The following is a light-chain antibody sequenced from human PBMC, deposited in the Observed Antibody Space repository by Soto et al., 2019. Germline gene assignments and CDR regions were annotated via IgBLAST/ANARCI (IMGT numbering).Light chain of an antibody. CDR1: SGDVGGYNY. Sequence: QSALTQPASVSGSPGQSITISCTGSSGDVGGYNYVSWYQQYPGKAPKLIIYEVTNRPSGISNRFSASKSGNTASLTISGLQAEDEADYYCSSYTNTDTLVVFGTGTKLTVL. J-gene: IGLJ1*01. CDR2: EVT. CDR3: SSYTNTDTLVV. V-gene: IGLV2-14*01.